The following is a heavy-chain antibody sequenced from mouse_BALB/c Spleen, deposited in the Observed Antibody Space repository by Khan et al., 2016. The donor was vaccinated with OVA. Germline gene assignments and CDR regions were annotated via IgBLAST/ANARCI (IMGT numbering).Heavy chain of an antibody. D-gene: IGHD1-3*01. Sequence: QVQLKESGPGLVAPSQSLSITCTVSGFSLTSYGVHWVRQPPGKGLEWLGVICAGGSTNYNSALMSRLSISKDNSNSQVFLKMNSLPTDDTAIYYCARLEDIWGQGTTLTVSS. CDR1: GFSLTSYG. CDR3: ARLEDI. J-gene: IGHJ2*01. V-gene: IGHV2-9*02. CDR2: ICAGGST.